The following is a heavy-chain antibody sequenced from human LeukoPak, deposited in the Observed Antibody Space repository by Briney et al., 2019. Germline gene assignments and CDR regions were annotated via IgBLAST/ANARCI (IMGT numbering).Heavy chain of an antibody. V-gene: IGHV5-51*01. CDR2: IYPGDSDT. CDR3: ASGPVTYYYDSSGYQIDH. D-gene: IGHD3-22*01. CDR1: GYSFTSYW. Sequence: GESLKISCKGSGYSFTSYWIGWVRQMPGKGLEWMGIIYPGDSDTRYSPSFQGQVTISADKSISTAYLQWSSLKASDTAMYYCASGPVTYYYDSSGYQIDHWGQGTLVTVSS. J-gene: IGHJ4*02.